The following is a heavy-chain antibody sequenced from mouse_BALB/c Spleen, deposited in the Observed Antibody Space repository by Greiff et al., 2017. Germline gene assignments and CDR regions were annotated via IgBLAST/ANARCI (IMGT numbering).Heavy chain of an antibody. CDR2: ISDGGSYT. V-gene: IGHV5-4*02. D-gene: IGHD2-4*01. Sequence: EVKLVESGGGLVKPGGSLKLSCAASGFTFSDYYMYWVRQTPEKRLEWVATISDGGSYTYYPDSVKGRFTISRDNAKNNLYLQMSSLKSEDTAMYYCARASTMTTTGLYAMDYWGQETSVTVSS. CDR1: GFTFSDYY. J-gene: IGHJ4*01. CDR3: ARASTMTTTGLYAMDY.